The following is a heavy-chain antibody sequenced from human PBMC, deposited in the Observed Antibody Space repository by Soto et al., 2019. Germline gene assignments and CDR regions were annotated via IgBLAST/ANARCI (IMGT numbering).Heavy chain of an antibody. CDR2: ISSSGSAI. Sequence: VQLVESGGGLVKPGGSLRLSCADSGFTFSDYYMSWIRQAPGKGLEWVSHISSSGSAIYYADSVKGRFTISRDNAKNSLLLEMNSLRGEDTAVYYCARQYSSMLDLWGQGTLVTVSS. J-gene: IGHJ4*02. CDR3: ARQYSSMLDL. CDR1: GFTFSDYY. D-gene: IGHD6-13*01. V-gene: IGHV3-11*01.